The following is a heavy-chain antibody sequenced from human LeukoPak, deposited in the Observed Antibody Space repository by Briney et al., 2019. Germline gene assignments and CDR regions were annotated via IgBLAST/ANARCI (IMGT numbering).Heavy chain of an antibody. CDR1: GGSMSSYY. J-gene: IGHJ3*02. Sequence: SETLSLTCTVSGGSMSSYYWSWIRQPPGKRLEWIGYIYYSGNTNSNPSLKSRVTISVDTSKNQFSLKLSSVTAADTAVYYCARRYYDFWSGYYPAAFDIWGQGTMVTVSS. CDR3: ARRYYDFWSGYYPAAFDI. CDR2: IYYSGNT. D-gene: IGHD3-3*01. V-gene: IGHV4-59*08.